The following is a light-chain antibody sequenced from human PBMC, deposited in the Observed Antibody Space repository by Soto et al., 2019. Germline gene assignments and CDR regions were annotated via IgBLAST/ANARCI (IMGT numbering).Light chain of an antibody. V-gene: IGKV3-15*01. CDR1: QDVMYD. CDR3: QQYRSWPRT. Sequence: EIVLTQSPAALSVSPGGRATLSCRASQDVMYDLAWYQQKPGQAPRLLVYGASTRATDALPRFCGSGSGREFSLTISSLQSEDFATYYGQQYRSWPRTFGQGSRVEIK. J-gene: IGKJ1*01. CDR2: GAS.